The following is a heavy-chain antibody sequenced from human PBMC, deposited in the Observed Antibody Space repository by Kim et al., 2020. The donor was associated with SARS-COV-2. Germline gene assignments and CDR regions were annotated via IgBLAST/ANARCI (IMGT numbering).Heavy chain of an antibody. CDR2: INRNSDST. CDR3: VRGYAGGPFDL. CDR1: GFTFDDYG. Sequence: GGSLRLSCAASGFTFDDYGMSWVRHAPGKGLEWVSGINRNSDSTGYADSVKGRFTISRDNAKNSLFLQMNSPRAEDTALYHCVRGYAGGPFDLWSQGTLVTVSS. J-gene: IGHJ4*02. V-gene: IGHV3-20*01. D-gene: IGHD3-16*01.